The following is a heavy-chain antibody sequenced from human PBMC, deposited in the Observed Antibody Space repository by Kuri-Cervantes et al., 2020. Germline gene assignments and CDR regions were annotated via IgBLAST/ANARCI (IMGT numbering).Heavy chain of an antibody. CDR1: GYTFTSYD. CDR2: MNPNSGNT. V-gene: IGHV1-8*01. J-gene: IGHJ5*02. CDR3: ARGRGGLWELRDNHLKNNWFDP. D-gene: IGHD1-26*01. Sequence: GESLKISCKASGYTFTSYDINWVRQATGQGLEWMGWMNPNSGNTGYAQKFQGRVTMTRNTSISTAYMELSSLRSEDTAVYYCARGRGGLWELRDNHLKNNWFDPWGQGTLVTVSS.